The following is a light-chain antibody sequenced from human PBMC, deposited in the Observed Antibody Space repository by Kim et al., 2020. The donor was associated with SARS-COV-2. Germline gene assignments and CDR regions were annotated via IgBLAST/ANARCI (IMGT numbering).Light chain of an antibody. Sequence: DIQMTQSPSSLSASVGDRVTITCRASQNISRYLNWYQHKPGKAPRFLIYAASSLQSGVPSRFSGGGSGTFFTFSVNSLQPEDFATYYCQQSFSPVYTFGQGTKLEIK. CDR1: QNISRY. V-gene: IGKV1-39*01. CDR2: AAS. CDR3: QQSFSPVYT. J-gene: IGKJ2*01.